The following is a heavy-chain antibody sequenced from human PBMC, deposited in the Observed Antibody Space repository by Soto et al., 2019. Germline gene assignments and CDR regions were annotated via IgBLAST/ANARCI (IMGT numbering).Heavy chain of an antibody. D-gene: IGHD3-10*01. V-gene: IGHV4-30-4*01. CDR1: GGSISSGDYY. J-gene: IGHJ6*01. CDR3: ARYPLWFGELLHRPLWDDDYYGMDV. CDR2: IYYSGST. Sequence: QVQLQESGPGLVKPSQTLSLTCTVSGGSISSGDYYWSWIRQPPGKGLEWIGYIYYSGSTYYNPSLKSRVTISVDTSENQFSLKLSSVTAADTAVYYCARYPLWFGELLHRPLWDDDYYGMDVW.